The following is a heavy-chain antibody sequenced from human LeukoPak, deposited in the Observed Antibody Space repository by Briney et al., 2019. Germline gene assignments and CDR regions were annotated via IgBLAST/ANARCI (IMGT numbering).Heavy chain of an antibody. D-gene: IGHD1-26*01. J-gene: IGHJ3*02. CDR1: GGSISSGGYY. CDR3: ARGLGAAVGPWEDAFDI. CDR2: IYYSGST. Sequence: SQTLSLTCTVSGGSISSGGYYWSWIRQHPGKGLEWIGYIYYSGSTYYNPSLKSRVTISVDTSKNQFSLKLSSVTAADTAVYYCARGLGAAVGPWEDAFDIWGQGTMVTVSS. V-gene: IGHV4-31*03.